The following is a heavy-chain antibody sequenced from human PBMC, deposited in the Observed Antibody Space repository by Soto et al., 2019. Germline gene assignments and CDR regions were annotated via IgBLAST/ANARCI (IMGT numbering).Heavy chain of an antibody. CDR2: INAGGGST. CDR1: GYTFTSYY. Sequence: VASVKLSCKASGYTFTSYYMHCVRQAPGQGLEWMGIINAGGGSTSYAQKFQGRATITRDTSTSTAYMELSSLRSEDTAVYYCARERVAYSGYDHIFWFDPWGQGTLVTVSS. CDR3: ARERVAYSGYDHIFWFDP. V-gene: IGHV1-46*01. J-gene: IGHJ5*02. D-gene: IGHD5-12*01.